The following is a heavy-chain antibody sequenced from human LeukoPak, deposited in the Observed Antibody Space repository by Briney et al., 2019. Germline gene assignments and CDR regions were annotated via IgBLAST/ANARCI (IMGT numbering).Heavy chain of an antibody. CDR1: GFTFSSCS. V-gene: IGHV3-21*01. J-gene: IGHJ6*03. CDR3: ARDLGATIPGSDYYMDV. Sequence: GGSLRLSCAASGFTFSSCSMNWVRQAPGKGLEWVSSISTSSSYIYYADSVKGRFTISRDNAKNSLYLQMNSLRAEDTAVYYCARDLGATIPGSDYYMDVWGKGTTVTVSS. CDR2: ISTSSSYI. D-gene: IGHD5-12*01.